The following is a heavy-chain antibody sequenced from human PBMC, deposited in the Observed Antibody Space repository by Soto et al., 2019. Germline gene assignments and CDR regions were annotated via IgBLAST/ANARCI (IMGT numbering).Heavy chain of an antibody. CDR3: ARVYEGYYYGMDV. V-gene: IGHV4-59*01. J-gene: IGHJ6*02. D-gene: IGHD3-3*01. Sequence: PSETLSLTCTVSGGSISSYYWSWIRQPPGRGLEWIGYIYYSGSTNYNPSLKSRVTISVDTSKNQFSLKLSSVTAADTAVYYCARVYEGYYYGMDVWGQGTTVTVSS. CDR2: IYYSGST. CDR1: GGSISSYY.